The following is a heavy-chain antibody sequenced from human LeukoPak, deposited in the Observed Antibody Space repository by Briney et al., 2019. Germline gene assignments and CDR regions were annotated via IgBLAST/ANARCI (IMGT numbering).Heavy chain of an antibody. CDR2: FGGGSDT. Sequence: KAGGSLRLSCAASVFPFSSYSMNWVRQAPGKGLEWVSGFGGGSDTYYADSVKGRFTISRDDSKNTLYLQMNNLRAEDTAVYYCAKDRFRWAFDYWGQGALVTVSP. D-gene: IGHD5-24*01. J-gene: IGHJ4*02. CDR3: AKDRFRWAFDY. CDR1: VFPFSSYS. V-gene: IGHV3-21*04.